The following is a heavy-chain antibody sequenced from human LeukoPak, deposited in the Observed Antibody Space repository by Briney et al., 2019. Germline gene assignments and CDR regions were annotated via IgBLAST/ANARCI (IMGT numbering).Heavy chain of an antibody. J-gene: IGHJ4*02. V-gene: IGHV1-2*02. D-gene: IGHD1-26*01. CDR2: INPNSGGT. CDR3: ARDLSGRYEFDY. Sequence: GASVKVSCKASGYTFTDYYTHWVRQAPGQGLEWMGWINPNSGGTNYAQKFQGRVTITRDTSISTAYMELSRLRSDDTAVYYCARDLSGRYEFDYWGQGTLVTVSS. CDR1: GYTFTDYY.